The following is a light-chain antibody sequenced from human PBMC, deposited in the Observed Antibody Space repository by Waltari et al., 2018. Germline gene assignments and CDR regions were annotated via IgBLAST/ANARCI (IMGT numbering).Light chain of an antibody. CDR3: CSYAGSHTLGV. CDR2: DVS. J-gene: IGLJ1*01. Sequence: QSALTQPRPVSGSPGQSVTISCTGTSRDVGGYNFVSCYQHPPGKAPKLIIYDVSERPSGVPDRFSGSKSGNTASLTISGLQAEDEADYYCCSYAGSHTLGVFGTGTKVTVL. CDR1: SRDVGGYNF. V-gene: IGLV2-11*01.